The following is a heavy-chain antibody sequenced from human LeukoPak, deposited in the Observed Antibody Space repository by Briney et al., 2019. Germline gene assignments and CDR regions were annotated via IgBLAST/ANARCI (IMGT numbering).Heavy chain of an antibody. V-gene: IGHV1-2*06. D-gene: IGHD1-26*01. CDR3: ARDRASGSNYFDY. CDR1: GYTFTGYY. Sequence: GASVKVSCKASGYTFTGYYMHWVRQAPGQGLEWMGRINPNSGGTNYAQKLQGRVTMTTDTSTSTAYMELRSLRSDDTAVYYCARDRASGSNYFDYWGQGTLVTVSS. J-gene: IGHJ4*02. CDR2: INPNSGGT.